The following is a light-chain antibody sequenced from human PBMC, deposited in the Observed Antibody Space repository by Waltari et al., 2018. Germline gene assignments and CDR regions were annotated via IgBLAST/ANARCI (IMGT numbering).Light chain of an antibody. CDR3: SSFVRGNNLL. J-gene: IGLJ2*01. V-gene: IGLV2-8*01. CDR1: SSDVGDFNS. CDR2: EVN. Sequence: QSALTQPPSASGSPGQSVRISCTGASSDVGDFNSVSWYQHHPDQAPKLLIYEVNKRPPGVPNRFPGSKACYTASLTVFGLQAEDEAFYYCSSFVRGNNLLFGGGTRLTVL.